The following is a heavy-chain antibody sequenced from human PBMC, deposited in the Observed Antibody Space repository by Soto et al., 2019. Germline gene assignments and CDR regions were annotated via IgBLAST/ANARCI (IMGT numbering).Heavy chain of an antibody. D-gene: IGHD6-6*01. J-gene: IGHJ6*02. CDR3: ACQTIAAGRYTMDV. CDR2: TYYRSKWYS. CDR1: GDSVSSSSGA. V-gene: IGHV6-1*01. Sequence: TLSLTCAISGDSVSSSSGAWSWIRQSPSRGLEWLGRTYYRSKWYSDYAVSVKSRITINPDTSKNQFSLQLNSVTPEDTAVYSCACQTIAAGRYTMDVWGQGTTVTVSS.